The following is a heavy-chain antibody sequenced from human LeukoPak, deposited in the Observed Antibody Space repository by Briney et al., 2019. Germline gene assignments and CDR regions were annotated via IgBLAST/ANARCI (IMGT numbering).Heavy chain of an antibody. CDR2: INPSGGST. CDR1: GYTFTSYY. J-gene: IGHJ5*02. V-gene: IGHV1-46*01. Sequence: ASVKVSCKASGYTFTSYYMHWVRQAPGQGLEWMGIINPSGGSTSYAQKLQGRVTMTRDTSTSTVYMELSSLRSEDTAVYYCARGFTAGGSGSHNWFDPWGQGTLVTVSS. D-gene: IGHD3-10*01. CDR3: ARGFTAGGSGSHNWFDP.